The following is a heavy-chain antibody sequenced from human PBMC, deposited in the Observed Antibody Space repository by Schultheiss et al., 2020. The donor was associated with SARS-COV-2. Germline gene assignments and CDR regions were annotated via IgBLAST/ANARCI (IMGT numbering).Heavy chain of an antibody. V-gene: IGHV6-1*01. CDR2: TYYRSKWYN. J-gene: IGHJ5*02. D-gene: IGHD1-1*01. Sequence: SQTLSLTCAISGDSVSSNSAAWNWIRQSPSRGLEWLGRTYYRSKWYNDYAVSVKSRITINPDTSKNQFSLQLNSVTPEDTAVYYCARDQHWNDVLGYNWFDPWGQGTLVTVSS. CDR3: ARDQHWNDVLGYNWFDP. CDR1: GDSVSSNSAA.